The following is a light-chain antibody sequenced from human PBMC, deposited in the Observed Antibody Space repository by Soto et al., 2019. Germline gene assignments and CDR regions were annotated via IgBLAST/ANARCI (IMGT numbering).Light chain of an antibody. CDR1: PSISNT. CDR3: QQSYSTPYT. V-gene: IGKV1-39*01. CDR2: AAS. Sequence: DIQMTQSPSSLSASVGDRVTIACRASPSISNTLNWYQQRPGEAPNLLIYAASSLQSGVPSRFRGSGSGTDFTLPISILQPEDFATYYCQQSYSTPYTFCQGTKL. J-gene: IGKJ2*01.